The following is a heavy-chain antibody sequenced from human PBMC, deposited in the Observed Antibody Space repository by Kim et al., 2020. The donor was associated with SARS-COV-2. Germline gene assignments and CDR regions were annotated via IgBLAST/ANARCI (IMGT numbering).Heavy chain of an antibody. CDR1: GFTFSSYN. V-gene: IGHV3-48*02. J-gene: IGHJ5*02. Sequence: GGSLRLSCAASGFTFSSYNMNWVRQAPGKGLEWVAYLSSSSTSILYAASVKGRFTISRDNAKDSLYLHMDSLRDDDTAVYYCARDHPALTWGQGTLVTVS. CDR3: ARDHPALT. CDR2: LSSSSTSI.